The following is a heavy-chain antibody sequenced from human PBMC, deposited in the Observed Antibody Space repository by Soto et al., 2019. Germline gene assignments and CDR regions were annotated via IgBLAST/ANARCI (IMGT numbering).Heavy chain of an antibody. V-gene: IGHV4-59*01. CDR1: GGAISSYY. Sequence: SETLSLTCTVSGGAISSYYWSWIRQPPGKGLEWIGYIYYSGSTNYNTSLKNRVTISVDTSKNQFSLQLSSVTAADSAVYYCARGSIAVVGTPIDYWGQGTLVTVSS. J-gene: IGHJ4*02. CDR2: IYYSGST. CDR3: ARGSIAVVGTPIDY. D-gene: IGHD6-19*01.